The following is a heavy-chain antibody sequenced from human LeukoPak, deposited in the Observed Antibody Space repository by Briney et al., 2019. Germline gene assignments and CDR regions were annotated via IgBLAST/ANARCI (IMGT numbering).Heavy chain of an antibody. CDR2: ISSSGSTM. J-gene: IGHJ4*02. Sequence: PGGSLRLSCAASGFTFSDYYMNWIRQAPGKGLEWVSYISSSGSTMYYADSVKGRFTISRDNAKNSLYLQMNSLRAEDTAVYYCARDYDSSGYYFDYWGQGTLVTVSS. V-gene: IGHV3-11*01. CDR3: ARDYDSSGYYFDY. D-gene: IGHD3-22*01. CDR1: GFTFSDYY.